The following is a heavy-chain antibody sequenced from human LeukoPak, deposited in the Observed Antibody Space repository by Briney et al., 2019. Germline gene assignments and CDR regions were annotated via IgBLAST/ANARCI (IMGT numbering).Heavy chain of an antibody. D-gene: IGHD2-15*01. V-gene: IGHV3-23*01. CDR2: ISGSGGST. CDR1: GFTFSRYS. CDR3: AKDRPACSGGSCYGAFDY. J-gene: IGHJ4*02. Sequence: GGSLRLSCAASGFTFSRYSMNWVRQAPGKGLEWVSAISGSGGSTYYADSVKGRFTISRDNSKNTLYLQMNSLRAEDTAVYYCAKDRPACSGGSCYGAFDYWGQGTLVTVSS.